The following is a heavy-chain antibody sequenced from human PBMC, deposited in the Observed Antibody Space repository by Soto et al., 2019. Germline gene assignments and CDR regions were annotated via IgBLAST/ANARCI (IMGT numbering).Heavy chain of an antibody. CDR3: VRDLAYCTSTRCDGYGVDV. V-gene: IGHV3-74*01. CDR1: GFIFSNYW. D-gene: IGHD2-2*01. J-gene: IGHJ6*02. Sequence: EVQLVESGGGLVQPGGSLRLSCAASGFIFSNYWMHWVRRAPGKGLVWVSRINSDGSSTSYADSVKGRFTISRDNAKNTLYLPMNSLRAEDTAVYYCVRDLAYCTSTRCDGYGVDVWGQGTTVTVSS. CDR2: INSDGSST.